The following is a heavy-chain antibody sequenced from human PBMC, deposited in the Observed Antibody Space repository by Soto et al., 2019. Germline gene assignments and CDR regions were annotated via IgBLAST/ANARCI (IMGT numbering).Heavy chain of an antibody. D-gene: IGHD3-9*01. J-gene: IGHJ4*02. CDR2: INHSGST. CDR1: GGSFSGYY. CDR3: ARVATYYDILTGKVLYYFDY. V-gene: IGHV4-34*01. Sequence: SETLSLTCAVYGGSFSGYYWSWIRQPPGKGLEWIGEINHSGSTNYNPSLKSRVTISVDTSKNQFSLKLSSVTAADTAVYYCARVATYYDILTGKVLYYFDYWGQGTLVTVSS.